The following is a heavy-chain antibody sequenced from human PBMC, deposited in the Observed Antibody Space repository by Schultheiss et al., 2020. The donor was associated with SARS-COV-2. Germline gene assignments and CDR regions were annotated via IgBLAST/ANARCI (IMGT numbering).Heavy chain of an antibody. CDR2: INHSGST. CDR1: GGSISSYY. CDR3: AKEEGNEVAGNWFDP. J-gene: IGHJ5*02. D-gene: IGHD2-15*01. V-gene: IGHV4-34*01. Sequence: SETLSLTCTVSGGSISSYYWSWIRQPPGKGLEWIGEINHSGSTNYNPSLKSRVTISVDTSKNQFSLKLSSVTAADTAVYYCAKEEGNEVAGNWFDPWGQGTLVTVSS.